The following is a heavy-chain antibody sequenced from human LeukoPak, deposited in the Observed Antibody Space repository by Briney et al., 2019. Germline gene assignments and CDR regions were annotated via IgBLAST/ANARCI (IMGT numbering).Heavy chain of an antibody. J-gene: IGHJ4*02. Sequence: SQTLSLTCTVSGGSISSGDYYWSWIRQPPGKGLEWIGNIYYSGSTYYSPSLKSRVTMSVDTSKNQFSLTLISVTAADTAVYFCARAAPNYYDSSGSLRNPYFDYWGQGTLVTVSS. D-gene: IGHD3-22*01. CDR2: IYYSGST. CDR3: ARAAPNYYDSSGSLRNPYFDY. V-gene: IGHV4-30-4*01. CDR1: GGSISSGDYY.